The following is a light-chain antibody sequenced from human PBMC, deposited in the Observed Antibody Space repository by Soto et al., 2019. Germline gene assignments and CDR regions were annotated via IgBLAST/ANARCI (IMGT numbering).Light chain of an antibody. J-gene: IGKJ1*01. CDR2: GTS. CDR1: QSVSSSY. Sequence: ELVLTQSPATLSLSPGERATLSCRASQSVSSSYLAWYQQKPGQAPRLLIYGTSSRATGIPDRFSGSGSGTEFTLTISRLEPEDFAVYYCQQYGSSPRTFGQGTKVDIK. V-gene: IGKV3-20*01. CDR3: QQYGSSPRT.